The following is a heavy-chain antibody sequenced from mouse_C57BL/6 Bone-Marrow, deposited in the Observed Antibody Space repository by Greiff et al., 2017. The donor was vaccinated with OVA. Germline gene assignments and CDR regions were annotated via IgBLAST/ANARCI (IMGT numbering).Heavy chain of an antibody. CDR1: GYTFTSYW. D-gene: IGHD4-1*01. Sequence: QVQLQQPGAELVKPGASVKVSCKASGYTFTSYWMHWVKQRPGQGLEWIGRIHPSDSDTNYNQKFKGKATLTVDKSSSTAYMQLSSLTSEDSAVYYCATPLTRYAMDYWGQGTSVTVSS. V-gene: IGHV1-74*01. J-gene: IGHJ4*01. CDR3: ATPLTRYAMDY. CDR2: IHPSDSDT.